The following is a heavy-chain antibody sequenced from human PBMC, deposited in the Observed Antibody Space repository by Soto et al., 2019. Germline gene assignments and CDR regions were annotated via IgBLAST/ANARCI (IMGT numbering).Heavy chain of an antibody. V-gene: IGHV3-11*04. Sequence: GGSLRLSCEASGFFFSDYYMSWIRQAPGKGLETLCYISGTGDTTSYADSVKGRFTISRDNAKNTLYLQMNSLRAEDTAVYYCARDLRYFDWLLYRGPYYYYGMDVWGQGTTVTVSS. CDR3: ARDLRYFDWLLYRGPYYYYGMDV. CDR1: GFFFSDYY. CDR2: ISGTGDTT. J-gene: IGHJ6*02. D-gene: IGHD3-9*01.